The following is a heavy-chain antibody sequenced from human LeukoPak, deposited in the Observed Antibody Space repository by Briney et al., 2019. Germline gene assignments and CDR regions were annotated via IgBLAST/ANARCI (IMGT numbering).Heavy chain of an antibody. Sequence: GASVKVSCKASGGTFSSYAICWVRQAPGQGLEWMGGIIPIFGTANYAQKFQGRVTITADESTSTAYMELSSLRSEDTAVYYCARVASRHKYYFDYWGQGTLVTVSS. V-gene: IGHV1-69*13. CDR2: IIPIFGTA. CDR1: GGTFSSYA. J-gene: IGHJ4*02. CDR3: ARVASRHKYYFDY.